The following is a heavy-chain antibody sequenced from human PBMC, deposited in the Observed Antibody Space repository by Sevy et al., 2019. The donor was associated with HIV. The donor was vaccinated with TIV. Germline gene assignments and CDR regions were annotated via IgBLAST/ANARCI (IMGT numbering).Heavy chain of an antibody. CDR2: FCPGDSDI. V-gene: IGHV5-51*01. Sequence: GSLKISCKISGYSFTSYCIGWVRQMTGKGLEWMGIFCPGDSDISYSPSFQGQVTISADKSISTVYLQWRSLKASDTAMYYCTRQGPSDGMDVWGRRTTVTVSS. J-gene: IGHJ6*02. CDR1: GYSFTSYC. CDR3: TRQGPSDGMDV.